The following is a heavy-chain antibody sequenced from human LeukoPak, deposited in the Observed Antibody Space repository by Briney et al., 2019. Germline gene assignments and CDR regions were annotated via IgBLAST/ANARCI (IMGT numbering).Heavy chain of an antibody. J-gene: IGHJ5*01. CDR2: IYISGSP. CDR3: AKATAGVEATTGFDS. V-gene: IGHV4-4*07. CDR1: SRSISTSY. Sequence: SETLSLTCTVSSRSISTSYWNWIRQPADKGLEWIGRIYISGSPKYNPSLESRATMSVDTSKNHFTLKLRSVTAADTAVYYCAKATAGVEATTGFDSWGHGTLVTVA. D-gene: IGHD1-26*01.